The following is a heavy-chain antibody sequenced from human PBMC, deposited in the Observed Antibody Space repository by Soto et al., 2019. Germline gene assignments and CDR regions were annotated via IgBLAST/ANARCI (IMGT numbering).Heavy chain of an antibody. V-gene: IGHV4-59*12. D-gene: IGHD2-8*02. CDR2: IYHSGST. Sequence: SETLSLTCAVSGGSISSYYWSWIRQPPGKGLEWIGYIYHSGSTNYNPSLKSRVTISVDTSKNQFSLKLTSVTAADTAVYYCARDKITGLFDYWGQGTLVTVSS. CDR1: GGSISSYY. CDR3: ARDKITGLFDY. J-gene: IGHJ4*02.